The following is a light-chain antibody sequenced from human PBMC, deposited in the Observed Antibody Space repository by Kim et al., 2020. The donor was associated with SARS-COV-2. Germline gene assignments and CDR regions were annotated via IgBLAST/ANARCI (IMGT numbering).Light chain of an antibody. CDR2: SNH. V-gene: IGLV1-44*01. Sequence: SVPISCSGCSSNNGINTLNCCQQVPGTAPKLPFYSNHRRPSGVPVRFSVSKCGASASLAISGLQSEDVADYYCAAWEDSLNGLWVFGGGTQLTVL. J-gene: IGLJ3*02. CDR1: SSNNGINT. CDR3: AAWEDSLNGLWV.